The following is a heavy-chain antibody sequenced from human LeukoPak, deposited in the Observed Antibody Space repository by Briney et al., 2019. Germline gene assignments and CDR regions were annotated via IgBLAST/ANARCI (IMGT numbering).Heavy chain of an antibody. CDR1: GGTFSSYA. V-gene: IGHV1-69*13. CDR2: IIPIFGTA. D-gene: IGHD1-26*01. CDR3: ARLGTYFRLFDY. Sequence: SVKVSCKASGGTFSSYAISWVRQAPGQGLEWMGGIIPIFGTANYAQKFQGRVTITADESTSTAYMELSSLRSEDTAVYYCARLGTYFRLFDYWGQGALVTVSS. J-gene: IGHJ4*02.